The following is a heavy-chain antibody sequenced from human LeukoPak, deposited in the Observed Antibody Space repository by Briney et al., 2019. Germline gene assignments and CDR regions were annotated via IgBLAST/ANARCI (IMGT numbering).Heavy chain of an antibody. CDR2: IHNSGST. V-gene: IGHV4-4*02. D-gene: IGHD3-22*01. CDR1: GGSISSGYW. J-gene: IGHJ4*02. Sequence: SETLSLTCAASGGSISSGYWRSWVRQPPGKGLEWIAEIHNSGSTNYNPSLKSQFTISVDKSKNQFSLNLNSATAADTAVYYCARNGDYCLDYWGQGVLVIVSS. CDR3: ARNGDYCLDY.